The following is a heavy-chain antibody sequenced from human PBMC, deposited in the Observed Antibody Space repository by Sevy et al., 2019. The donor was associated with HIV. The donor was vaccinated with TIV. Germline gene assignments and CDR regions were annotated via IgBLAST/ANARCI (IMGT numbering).Heavy chain of an antibody. CDR2: FDPEDGET. CDR3: ATTKDYYEDSGSPFDY. D-gene: IGHD3-22*01. V-gene: IGHV1-24*01. J-gene: IGHJ4*02. Sequence: ASVKVSCKVSGYTLTKLSMHWARQAPGKGLEWMGSFDPEDGETIYQQKLKGRVTMTEDTSTDTAYMELSSLRSEDTAVYYCATTKDYYEDSGSPFDYWGQGTLVTVSS. CDR1: GYTLTKLS.